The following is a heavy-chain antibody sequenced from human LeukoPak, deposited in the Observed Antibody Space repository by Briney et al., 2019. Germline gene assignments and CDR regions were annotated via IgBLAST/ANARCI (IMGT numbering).Heavy chain of an antibody. Sequence: SETLSLTCSVSGGSISSYYWGWIRQPPGKGLEWIGSIYYSGSTYYNPSLKSRVTISVDTSKNQFSLKLSSVTAADTAVYYCARVYYYDSSGYYYVHPFDYWGQGTLVTVSS. D-gene: IGHD3-22*01. V-gene: IGHV4-39*07. J-gene: IGHJ4*02. CDR2: IYYSGST. CDR1: GGSISSYY. CDR3: ARVYYYDSSGYYYVHPFDY.